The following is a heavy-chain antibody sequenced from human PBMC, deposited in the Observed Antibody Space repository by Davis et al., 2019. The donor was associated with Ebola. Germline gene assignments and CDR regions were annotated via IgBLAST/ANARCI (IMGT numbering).Heavy chain of an antibody. CDR2: IWYDGSNK. J-gene: IGHJ4*02. Sequence: GESLKISCAASGFTFSSYGMHWVRQAPGKGLEWVAVIWYDGSNKYYADSVKGRFTLSRDNAKNSLYLQMNTLRAEDTAVYYCARGTGAAPGIDFWGQGTLVTVSS. D-gene: IGHD6-13*01. V-gene: IGHV3-33*01. CDR3: ARGTGAAPGIDF. CDR1: GFTFSSYG.